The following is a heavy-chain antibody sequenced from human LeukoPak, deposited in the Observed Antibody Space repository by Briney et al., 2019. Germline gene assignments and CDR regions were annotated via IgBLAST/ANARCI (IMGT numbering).Heavy chain of an antibody. J-gene: IGHJ4*02. CDR1: GFSFSSYW. D-gene: IGHD1-7*01. CDR2: IKRDGSDK. Sequence: GGSLRLSCAASGFSFSSYWMTWVRQAPGKGLEGVANIKRDGSDKHYVDSVEGRFTISRDNAKNSLYLQVNSLRVEDTALYHCARKGLGGELGGFDSWGQGTLVTVSS. V-gene: IGHV3-7*03. CDR3: ARKGLGGELGGFDS.